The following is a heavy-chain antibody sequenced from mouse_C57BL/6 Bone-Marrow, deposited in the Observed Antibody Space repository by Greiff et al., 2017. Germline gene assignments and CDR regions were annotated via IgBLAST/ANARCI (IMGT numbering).Heavy chain of an antibody. CDR3: ASTAQEGFAY. V-gene: IGHV1-81*01. D-gene: IGHD3-2*02. CDR2: IYPRSGNT. J-gene: IGHJ3*01. CDR1: GYTFTSYG. Sequence: QVQLQQSGAELARPGASVKLSCKASGYTFTSYGISWVKQRTGQGLEWIGEIYPRSGNTYYNEKFKGKATLTADKFSRTSYMGLRSLTSEDSAVYFCASTAQEGFAYWGQGTLVTVSA.